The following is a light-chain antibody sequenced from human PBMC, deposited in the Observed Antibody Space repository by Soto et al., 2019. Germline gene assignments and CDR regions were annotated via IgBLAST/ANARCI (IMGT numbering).Light chain of an antibody. CDR1: SSDVGGYST. CDR3: CSLTTSHTYV. CDR2: HVT. J-gene: IGLJ1*01. Sequence: QSALTQPRSVSGSPGQSVTISCSGISSDVGGYSTVSWYQQHPGKAPKLMIYHVTYRPSGVSNRYSGSKSGNSASLTISGLQADDEADYYCCSLTTSHTYVFGSGTKVTVL. V-gene: IGLV2-11*01.